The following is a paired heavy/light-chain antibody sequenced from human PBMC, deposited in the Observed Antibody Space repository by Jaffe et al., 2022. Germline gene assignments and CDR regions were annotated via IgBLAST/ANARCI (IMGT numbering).Light chain of an antibody. V-gene: IGLV3-1*01. CDR1: KLGNKF. J-gene: IGLJ1*01. CDR3: QAWDSTSYNFV. CDR2: QHA. Sequence: SSELTQPPSVSVSPGQTATITCSGDKLGNKFVCWYQQKPGQSPVLVIYQHAKRPSGIPERFSGSKSGNTATLTISETQAMDEADYYCQAWDSTSYNFVFGTGTKVTVL.
Heavy chain of an antibody. CDR3: MCFGQLNSYYFDY. J-gene: IGHJ4*02. Sequence: EVQLVESGGRLVQPGGSLTLSCAASGFTFSVSEMNWVRQPPGKGLDWVSYISKSGKITRSAESVKGRFTISRDNAKNSLYLQMNSLGAEDTAVYYCMCFGQLNSYYFDYWGQGTLVTVSS. D-gene: IGHD3-10*01. CDR1: GFTFSVSE. CDR2: ISKSGKIT. V-gene: IGHV3-48*03.